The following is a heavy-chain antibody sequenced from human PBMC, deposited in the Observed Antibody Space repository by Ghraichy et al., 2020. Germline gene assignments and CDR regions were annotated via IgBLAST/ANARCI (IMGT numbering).Heavy chain of an antibody. CDR1: GFTFSSYA. D-gene: IGHD6-19*01. CDR3: AKDPPYSSGWYYFDY. J-gene: IGHJ4*02. V-gene: IGHV3-23*01. Sequence: GESLNISCAASGFTFSSYAMSWVRQAPGKGLEWVSAISGSGGSTYYADSVKGRFTISRDNSKNTLYLQMNSLRAEDTAVYYCAKDPPYSSGWYYFDYWGQGTLVTVSS. CDR2: ISGSGGST.